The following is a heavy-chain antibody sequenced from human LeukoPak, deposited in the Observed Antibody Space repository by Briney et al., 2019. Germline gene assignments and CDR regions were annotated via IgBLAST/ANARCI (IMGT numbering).Heavy chain of an antibody. CDR3: ASGCSGGSCPDGAFDI. Sequence: PGGSLSLSCAASGFPFSSYSMTWVRQAPGKGLEWVSSISSSSSYIYYADSVKGRFTISRDNAENSLYLQMNSLRAEDTAVYYCASGCSGGSCPDGAFDIWGQGTMVTVSS. J-gene: IGHJ3*02. D-gene: IGHD2-15*01. CDR1: GFPFSSYS. V-gene: IGHV3-21*01. CDR2: ISSSSSYI.